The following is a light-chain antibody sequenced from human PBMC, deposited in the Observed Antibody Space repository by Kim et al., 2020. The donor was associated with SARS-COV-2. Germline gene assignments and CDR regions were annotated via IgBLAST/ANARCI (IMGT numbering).Light chain of an antibody. J-gene: IGLJ2*01. Sequence: QSCPISCTETSSDVGGYNYVSWYQQHPGKAPKLMIYEVSKRPSGVPDRFSGSKSGNTASLTVSGLQAEDEADYYCSSYAGSNNLVFGGGTQLTVL. CDR3: SSYAGSNNLV. CDR2: EVS. CDR1: SSDVGGYNY. V-gene: IGLV2-8*01.